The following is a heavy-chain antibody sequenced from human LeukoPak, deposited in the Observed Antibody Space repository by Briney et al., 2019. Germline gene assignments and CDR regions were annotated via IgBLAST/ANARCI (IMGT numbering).Heavy chain of an antibody. D-gene: IGHD5-18*01. V-gene: IGHV3-30*18. CDR1: GFTFSSYG. J-gene: IGHJ4*02. CDR3: AKDADTAMVGPDY. Sequence: PGGSLRLSCAASGFTFSSYGMHWVRQAPGKGLEWVAVISYDGSDKYYADSVKGRFTISRDNSKNTLYLQMNSLRAEDTAVYYCAKDADTAMVGPDYWGQGTLVTVSS. CDR2: ISYDGSDK.